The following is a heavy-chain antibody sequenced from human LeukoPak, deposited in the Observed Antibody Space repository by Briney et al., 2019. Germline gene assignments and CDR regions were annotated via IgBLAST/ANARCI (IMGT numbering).Heavy chain of an antibody. J-gene: IGHJ3*02. Sequence: HPGGSLRLSCAASGFIVSRNHMHWVRQAPGKGLEWVSVIFSGGNTYYTDSVKGRFTISRDNSKNTVYLQMNSLRGEDTAVYFCARAPPVAAQDAFDIWGPGTMVIVSS. D-gene: IGHD6-19*01. CDR3: ARAPPVAAQDAFDI. CDR1: GFIVSRNH. CDR2: IFSGGNT. V-gene: IGHV3-66*01.